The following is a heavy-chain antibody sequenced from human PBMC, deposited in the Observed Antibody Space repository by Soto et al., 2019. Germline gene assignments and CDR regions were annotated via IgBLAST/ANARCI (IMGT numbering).Heavy chain of an antibody. CDR2: ISATGTTT. V-gene: IGHV3-23*01. CDR1: EFSFSSYA. Sequence: HPGGSLRLSCAASEFSFSSYALNWVRQAPGKGLEWVSAISATGTTTYYADSVKGRFTISRDNSKRTLFLQMDSLSPEDTAVYYCATYSSPFDYWGQGTLVTVSS. D-gene: IGHD6-13*01. CDR3: ATYSSPFDY. J-gene: IGHJ4*02.